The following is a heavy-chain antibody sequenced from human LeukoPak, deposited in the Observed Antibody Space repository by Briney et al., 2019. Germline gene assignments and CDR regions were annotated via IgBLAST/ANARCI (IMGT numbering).Heavy chain of an antibody. D-gene: IGHD3-10*01. V-gene: IGHV1-24*01. Sequence: GASVKVSCKASGYTFTGYYMHWVRQAPGKGLEWMGGFDPEDGETIYAQKFQGRVTMTEDTSTDTAYMELSSLRSEDTAVYYCATVHYYGSGSPRYYFDYWGQGTLLTVSS. CDR3: ATVHYYGSGSPRYYFDY. J-gene: IGHJ4*02. CDR1: GYTFTGYY. CDR2: FDPEDGET.